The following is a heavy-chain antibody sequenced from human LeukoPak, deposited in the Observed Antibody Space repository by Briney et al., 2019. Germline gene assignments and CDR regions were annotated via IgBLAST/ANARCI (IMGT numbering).Heavy chain of an antibody. V-gene: IGHV1-58*02. J-gene: IGHJ6*02. Sequence: GASVKVSCKASGFTFTSSAMQWVRQARGQRLEWIGWIVVGSGNTNYAQKFQERVTITRDMSTSTAYMELSSLRSEDTAVYYCAAPGRYYYDSRAIAGVWGQGTTVTVSS. D-gene: IGHD3-22*01. CDR2: IVVGSGNT. CDR1: GFTFTSSA. CDR3: AAPGRYYYDSRAIAGV.